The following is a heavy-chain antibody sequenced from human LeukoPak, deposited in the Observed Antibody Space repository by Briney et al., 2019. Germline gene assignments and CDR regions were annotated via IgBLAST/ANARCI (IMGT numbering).Heavy chain of an antibody. CDR3: VRYYDISGPECPRGNFFDY. J-gene: IGHJ4*02. D-gene: IGHD3-22*01. Sequence: GESLEISCKASGYRFGGYWIGWVRQLPGKGLEWMAIIYPDDSDTRYSPTFEGQVTISADKSISTAYLQWYSLAALDTAMYYCVRYYDISGPECPRGNFFDYWGQGTLVAVSS. CDR2: IYPDDSDT. CDR1: GYRFGGYW. V-gene: IGHV5-51*01.